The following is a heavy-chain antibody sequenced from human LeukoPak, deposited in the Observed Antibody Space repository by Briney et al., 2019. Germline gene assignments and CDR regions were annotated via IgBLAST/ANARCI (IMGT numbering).Heavy chain of an antibody. CDR2: IYYSGST. D-gene: IGHD1-1*01. CDR3: ARGRYTFDY. Sequence: SVTLSLTCTVSGGSISGYYWTWIRQPPGKGLEYIGYIYYSGSTNHNPSLKGRVTISVDTSKNQFSLKLSSVTAADTAVYYCARGRYTFDYWGQGTLVTVSS. J-gene: IGHJ4*02. V-gene: IGHV4-59*01. CDR1: GGSISGYY.